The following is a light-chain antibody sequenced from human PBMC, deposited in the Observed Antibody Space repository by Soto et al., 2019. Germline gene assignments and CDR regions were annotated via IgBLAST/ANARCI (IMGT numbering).Light chain of an antibody. J-gene: IGLJ1*01. CDR3: TSYTSSTNLFV. Sequence: QSVLTQPASVSGSPGQSFTISCTGTSSDVGGYDYVSWYQQRPGKVPKLLIYEVTNRPSGVSDRFSGSKSGNTASLTISGLQAKDEADYYCTSYTSSTNLFVFGTGTKVTVL. CDR1: SSDVGGYDY. CDR2: EVT. V-gene: IGLV2-14*01.